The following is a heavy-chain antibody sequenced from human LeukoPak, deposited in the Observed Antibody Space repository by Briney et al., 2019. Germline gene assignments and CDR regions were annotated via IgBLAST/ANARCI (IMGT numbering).Heavy chain of an antibody. Sequence: SETLSLTCIVPGGSISSSSYYWAWIRQSPGKGLEWIGTFSSGGSAYYNPSLTSRVSISKDTSDNQFSLRLYSVTAADTAVYYCAISSRWGAGFDYWGQGTLVTVSS. CDR1: GGSISSSSYY. J-gene: IGHJ4*02. CDR3: AISSRWGAGFDY. CDR2: FSSGGSA. V-gene: IGHV4-39*07. D-gene: IGHD6-13*01.